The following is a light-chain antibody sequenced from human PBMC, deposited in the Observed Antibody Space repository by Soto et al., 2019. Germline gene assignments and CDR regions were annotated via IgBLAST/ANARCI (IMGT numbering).Light chain of an antibody. V-gene: IGLV2-8*01. J-gene: IGLJ2*01. Sequence: QSALTQPRSVSGSPGQSVTISCTGTSSDVGAYDFVSWYQQHPGKAPKLMIYEVSKRPSGVPDRFSGSKSGNTASLTVSGLQAEDEADYYCSSYAGSNNPHVVFGGGTKLTVL. CDR2: EVS. CDR1: SSDVGAYDF. CDR3: SSYAGSNNPHVV.